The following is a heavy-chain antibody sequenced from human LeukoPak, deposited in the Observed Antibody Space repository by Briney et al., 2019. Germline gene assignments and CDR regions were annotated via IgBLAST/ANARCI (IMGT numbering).Heavy chain of an antibody. J-gene: IGHJ4*02. CDR3: ARYVWGSYRPSDYYFDY. D-gene: IGHD3-16*02. CDR2: IYWDDDK. V-gene: IGHV2-5*02. Sequence: SGPTLVNPTQTLTLTCTFSGFSLSTSGVGVGWIRQPPGKALEWLALIYWDDDKRYSPSLKSRLTITKDTSKNQVVLTMTNMDPVDTATYYCARYVWGSYRPSDYYFDYWGQGTLVTVSS. CDR1: GFSLSTSGVG.